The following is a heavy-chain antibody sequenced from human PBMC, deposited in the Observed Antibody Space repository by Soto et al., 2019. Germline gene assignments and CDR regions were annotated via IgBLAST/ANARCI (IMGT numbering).Heavy chain of an antibody. CDR1: RFSFSNYA. CDR2: ISGSGAST. V-gene: IGHV3-23*01. Sequence: EVQLLESGGGLVQPGGSLRLSCAASRFSFSNYAMSWVRQAPGKGLEWVSAISGSGASTYYAASVKGRFTISRDNSKNTLLLQTNCLRAVDTAVYYCAKRTYGDYVRGDAFDICVQGTMVTVSS. CDR3: AKRTYGDYVRGDAFDI. J-gene: IGHJ3*02. D-gene: IGHD4-17*01.